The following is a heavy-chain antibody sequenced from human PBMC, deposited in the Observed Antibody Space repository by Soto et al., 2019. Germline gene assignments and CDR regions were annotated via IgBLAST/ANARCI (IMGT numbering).Heavy chain of an antibody. V-gene: IGHV1-69*05. D-gene: IGHD5-18*01. CDR2: IIPIFGTA. CDR3: AKDSPRVSIQLWLWGAFDI. CDR1: GGTFSSYA. J-gene: IGHJ3*02. Sequence: SVKVSCKASGGTFSSYAISWVRQAPGQGLEWMGGIIPIFGTANYAQKFQGRVTISRDNSKNTLYLQMNSLRAEDTAVYYCAKDSPRVSIQLWLWGAFDIWGQGTMVTVSS.